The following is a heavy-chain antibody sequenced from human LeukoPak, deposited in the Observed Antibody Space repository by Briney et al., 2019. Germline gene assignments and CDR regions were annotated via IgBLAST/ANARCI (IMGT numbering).Heavy chain of an antibody. Sequence: GASVKVSCKASGYTFTSYDINWVRQATGQGLEWMGWMNPNSGYTGYAQKFQGRVSMTMNTSISTAYMELSSQRSEDTAVYYCARVPREIMSIWGQGTMVTVSS. V-gene: IGHV1-8*01. CDR2: MNPNSGYT. CDR3: ARVPREIMSI. CDR1: GYTFTSYD. J-gene: IGHJ3*02. D-gene: IGHD1-26*01.